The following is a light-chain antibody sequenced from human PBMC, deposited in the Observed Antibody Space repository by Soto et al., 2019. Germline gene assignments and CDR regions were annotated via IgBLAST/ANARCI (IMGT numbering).Light chain of an antibody. CDR2: DAC. V-gene: IGKV1-33*01. J-gene: IGKJ4*01. Sequence: DIQMTQSPSSLSASVGDRVTSTCQARQDINNYLNWYQQKPGKAPKLLNYDACNLETGVPSRFSVSGSGSGFKFAISSPQPEDVATYDCEHDDNCPLTFGGGTKVEIK. CDR3: EHDDNCPLT. CDR1: QDINNY.